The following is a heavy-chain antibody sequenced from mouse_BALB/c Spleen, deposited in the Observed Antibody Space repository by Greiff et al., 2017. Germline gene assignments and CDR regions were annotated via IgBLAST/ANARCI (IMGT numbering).Heavy chain of an antibody. Sequence: QVQLKQSGAELARPGASVKLSCKASGYTFTSYWMQWVKQRPGQGLEWIGAIYPGDGDTRYTQKFKGKATLTADKSSSTAYMQLSSLASEDSAVYYCARDGSLYAMDYWGQGTSVTVSS. CDR1: GYTFTSYW. D-gene: IGHD2-3*01. V-gene: IGHV1-87*01. CDR3: ARDGSLYAMDY. CDR2: IYPGDGDT. J-gene: IGHJ4*01.